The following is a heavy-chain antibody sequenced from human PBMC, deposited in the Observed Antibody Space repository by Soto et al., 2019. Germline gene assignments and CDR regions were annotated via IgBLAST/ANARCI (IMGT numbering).Heavy chain of an antibody. D-gene: IGHD3-10*01. CDR1: GDSVSSNSAT. Sequence: SQTLSLTCAISGDSVSSNSATWNWIRQSPSRGLEWLGRTYYRSKWYNDYAVSVKSRITINPDTSKNQFSLQLNSVTPEDTAVYYCARVVNYYGSGRPPSYGMDVWGQGTTVTVS. CDR2: TYYRSKWYN. V-gene: IGHV6-1*01. J-gene: IGHJ6*02. CDR3: ARVVNYYGSGRPPSYGMDV.